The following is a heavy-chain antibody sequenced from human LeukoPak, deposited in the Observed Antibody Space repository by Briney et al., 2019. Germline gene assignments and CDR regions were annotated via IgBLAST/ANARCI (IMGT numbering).Heavy chain of an antibody. CDR2: INPSGGST. V-gene: IGHV1-46*01. Sequence: ASVKVSCKASGYTFTSYYMHWVRQAPGQGLEWVGIINPSGGSTSYAQKFQGRVTMTRDTSTSTVYMELSSLRSEDTAVYYCARVASPSYSSSWSNNWFDPWGQGTLVTVSS. J-gene: IGHJ5*02. D-gene: IGHD6-13*01. CDR3: ARVASPSYSSSWSNNWFDP. CDR1: GYTFTSYY.